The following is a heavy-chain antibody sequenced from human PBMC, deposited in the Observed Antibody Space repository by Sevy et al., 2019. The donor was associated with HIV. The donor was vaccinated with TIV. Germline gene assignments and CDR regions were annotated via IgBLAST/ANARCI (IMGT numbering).Heavy chain of an antibody. V-gene: IGHV5-51*01. D-gene: IGHD3-16*01. CDR1: GYSFTSYW. Sequence: GESLKISCKGSGYSFTSYWIGWVRQMPGKGLEWMGIIYPGDSDTGYSPSFQGQVTISADKSISTAYLQWSSLKASDTAMYYCARQGHDYDYVWGTPWHAFDIWGQGTMVTVSS. CDR3: ARQGHDYDYVWGTPWHAFDI. CDR2: IYPGDSDT. J-gene: IGHJ3*02.